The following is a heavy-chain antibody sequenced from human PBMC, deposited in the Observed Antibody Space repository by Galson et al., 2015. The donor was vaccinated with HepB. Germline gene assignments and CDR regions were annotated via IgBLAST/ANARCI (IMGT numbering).Heavy chain of an antibody. CDR3: ARDWATMVQGVRGWFDP. CDR1: GGSISSGGYY. Sequence: TLSLTCTVSGGSISSGGYYWSWIRQHPGKGLEWIGYIYYSGSTYYNPSLKSRVTISVDTSKNQFSLKLSSVTAADTAVYYCARDWATMVQGVRGWFDPWGQGTLVTVSS. J-gene: IGHJ5*02. CDR2: IYYSGST. V-gene: IGHV4-31*03. D-gene: IGHD3-10*01.